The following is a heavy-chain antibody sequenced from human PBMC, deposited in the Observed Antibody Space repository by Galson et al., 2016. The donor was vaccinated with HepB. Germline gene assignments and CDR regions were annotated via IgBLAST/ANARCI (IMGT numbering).Heavy chain of an antibody. V-gene: IGHV3-23*01. CDR2: MSGSGAST. CDR3: AKGENWNYGVWWYFDL. D-gene: IGHD1-7*01. CDR1: GFTFSSYA. J-gene: IGHJ2*01. Sequence: SLRLSCAASGFTFSSYAMSWVRQAPGKGLEWVSAMSGSGASTFYADSVFFRFTISGDNSKSTLYLQMNSLRAEDTAVYYCAKGENWNYGVWWYFDLWGRGTLVTVSS.